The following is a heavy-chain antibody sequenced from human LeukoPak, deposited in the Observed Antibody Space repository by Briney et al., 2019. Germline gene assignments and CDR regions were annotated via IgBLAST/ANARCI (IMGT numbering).Heavy chain of an antibody. V-gene: IGHV2-70*10. Sequence: ESGPALVKPTQTLTLTFTGSGWSLSTSGLCVSWIRQPPGNALARIARIDWHDDKYYSTALKTRPTISKYTSKNQVALTTTNMARVDTAMYYGARIRVRGVVVAANVFDIWGQGTMVTVSS. CDR1: GWSLSTSGLC. D-gene: IGHD2-15*01. J-gene: IGHJ3*02. CDR3: ARIRVRGVVVAANVFDI. CDR2: IDWHDDK.